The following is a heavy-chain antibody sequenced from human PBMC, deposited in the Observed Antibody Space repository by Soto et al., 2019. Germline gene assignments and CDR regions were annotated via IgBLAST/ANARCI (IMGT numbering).Heavy chain of an antibody. V-gene: IGHV4-30-2*01. D-gene: IGHD2-15*01. J-gene: IGHJ5*02. CDR2: IYPSGST. CDR3: ARDRGGGGKFDP. CDR1: GGSISSGGYS. Sequence: QLQLQESGSGLVKPSQTLSLTCAVSGGSISSGGYSWSWIRQPPGKGLEWIGYIYPSGSTYYNPSLKSRVTISVDRSTNQFSLKLSSVTAADTAVYYCARDRGGGGKFDPGGQGTLVTVSS.